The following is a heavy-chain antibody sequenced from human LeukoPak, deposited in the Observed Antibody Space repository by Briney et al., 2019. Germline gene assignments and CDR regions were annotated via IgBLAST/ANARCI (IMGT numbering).Heavy chain of an antibody. D-gene: IGHD1-26*01. CDR1: GFTFSTYG. J-gene: IGHJ5*02. CDR2: IRNDGTIK. V-gene: IGHV3-30*02. CDR3: PRGSEWDLLGSCDR. Sequence: GGSLRLSCAASGFTFSTYGMHWVRQAPGKGLEWVAFIRNDGTIKYYVDSVKGRFTISRDNSKNTLHLQMNSLRAEDTAVYYCPRGSEWDLLGSCDRWGQGTLVTVSS.